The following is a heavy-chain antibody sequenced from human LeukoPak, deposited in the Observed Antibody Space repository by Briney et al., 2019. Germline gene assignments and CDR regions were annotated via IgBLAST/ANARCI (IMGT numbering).Heavy chain of an antibody. J-gene: IGHJ4*02. V-gene: IGHV3-66*01. Sequence: PGGSLRLSCAASGFTVSSNYMSWVRQAPGKGLEWVSVIYSGGSTYYADSVKGRFTISRGNSKNTLYLQMNSLRAEDTAVYYCARITDYYDSSGYYYFDYWGQGTLVTVSS. CDR1: GFTVSSNY. CDR2: IYSGGST. CDR3: ARITDYYDSSGYYYFDY. D-gene: IGHD3-22*01.